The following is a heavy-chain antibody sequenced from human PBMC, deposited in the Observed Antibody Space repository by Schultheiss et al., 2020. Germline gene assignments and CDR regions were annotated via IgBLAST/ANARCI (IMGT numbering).Heavy chain of an antibody. Sequence: SETLSLTCAVSGASISGYYWSWIRQPPGKGLEWIGRIYTSGSTNYNPSLKSRVTMSVDTSKNQFSLKLRSVTAADTAVYYCAITEMATTHFDSWGKGTLVTGS. V-gene: IGHV4-4*07. CDR3: AITEMATTHFDS. CDR1: GASISGYY. CDR2: IYTSGST. J-gene: IGHJ4*02. D-gene: IGHD5-24*01.